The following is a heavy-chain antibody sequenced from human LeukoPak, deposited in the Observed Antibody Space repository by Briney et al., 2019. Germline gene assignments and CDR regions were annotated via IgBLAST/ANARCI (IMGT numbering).Heavy chain of an antibody. CDR2: ISSSSSYI. J-gene: IGHJ4*02. V-gene: IGHV3-21*01. D-gene: IGHD6-6*01. Sequence: GGSLRLSCAAPGFTFSSYSMNWVRQAPGKGLEWVSSISSSSSYIYYADSVKGRFTISRDNAKNSLYLQMNSLRAEDTAVYYCARDMRGEQLVTERDYWGQGTLVTVSS. CDR1: GFTFSSYS. CDR3: ARDMRGEQLVTERDY.